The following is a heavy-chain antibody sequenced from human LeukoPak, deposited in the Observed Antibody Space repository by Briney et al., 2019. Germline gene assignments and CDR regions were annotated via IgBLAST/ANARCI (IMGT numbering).Heavy chain of an antibody. CDR2: ISSSSSYI. Sequence: PGGSLRLSCAASGFTFSSYSMNWVRQAPGKGLEWVSSISSSSSYIYYADSEKGRFTISRDNAKNSLYLQMNSLRAEDTAVYYCARGGGLRGYCSSTSCYSDLDYWGQGTLVTVSS. CDR3: ARGGGLRGYCSSTSCYSDLDY. J-gene: IGHJ4*02. D-gene: IGHD2-2*01. CDR1: GFTFSSYS. V-gene: IGHV3-21*01.